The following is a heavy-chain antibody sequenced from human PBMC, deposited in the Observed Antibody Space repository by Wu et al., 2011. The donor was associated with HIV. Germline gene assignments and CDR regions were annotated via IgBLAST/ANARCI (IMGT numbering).Heavy chain of an antibody. D-gene: IGHD6-25*01. V-gene: IGHV1-18*04. Sequence: QLIQSGGEVKKPGASVKVSCKASGYTFTTYSISWVREAPGQGLEWMAWISAYNGKTKSAQKFQDRVTMTTDTSTSTAYMELRNLRSDDTAVYYCARAQDRLWMAAKVMGWFDPWGQGTQVTVSS. CDR2: ISAYNGKT. CDR3: ARAQDRLWMAAKVMGWFDP. CDR1: GYTFTTYS. J-gene: IGHJ5*02.